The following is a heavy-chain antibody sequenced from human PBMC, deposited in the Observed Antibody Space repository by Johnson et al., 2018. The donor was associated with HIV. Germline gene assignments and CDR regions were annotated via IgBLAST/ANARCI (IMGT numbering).Heavy chain of an antibody. V-gene: IGHV3-30*02. CDR1: GFTFSSYG. D-gene: IGHD6-13*01. CDR3: AKDGIINSRCWYGAFDI. CDR2: IRYDGSNK. J-gene: IGHJ3*02. Sequence: QVQLVESGGGVVQPGGSLRLSCAASGFTFSSYGMHWVRQAPGKGLEWVAFIRYDGSNKYYADSVKGRFPISRDNSKNTLYLQRNSLRAEDTAVYYCAKDGIINSRCWYGAFDIWGQGTMVTVSS.